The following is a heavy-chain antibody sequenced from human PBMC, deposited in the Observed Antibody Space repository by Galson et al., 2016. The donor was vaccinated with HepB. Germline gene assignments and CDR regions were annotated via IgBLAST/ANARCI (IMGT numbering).Heavy chain of an antibody. CDR1: GASINSYY. CDR2: IYYSGST. CDR3: ARDGSRWLHCPL. Sequence: LSLTCTVSGASINSYYWSWIRQPPGKGLEWIGYIYYSGSTNYNPSLKSRVTISVDTSKNQFSLNLSSVTAADTAVYYCARDGSRWLHCPLWGQGTLVTVSS. D-gene: IGHD5-24*01. J-gene: IGHJ4*02. V-gene: IGHV4-59*01.